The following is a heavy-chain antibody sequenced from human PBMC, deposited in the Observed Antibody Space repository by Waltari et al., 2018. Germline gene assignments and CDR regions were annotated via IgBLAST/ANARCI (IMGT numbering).Heavy chain of an antibody. D-gene: IGHD3-9*01. J-gene: IGHJ4*02. V-gene: IGHV4-59*01. CDR2: IYYSGST. CDR1: GGSISRYY. Sequence: QVQLQESGPGLVKPSETLSLTCTFSGGSISRYYWSWIRQPPGKGLEWIGYIYYSGSTNYNPSLKSRVTISVDTSKNQFSLKLSSVTAADTAVYYCARYWDYDILTGYYRYFDYWGQGTLVTVSS. CDR3: ARYWDYDILTGYYRYFDY.